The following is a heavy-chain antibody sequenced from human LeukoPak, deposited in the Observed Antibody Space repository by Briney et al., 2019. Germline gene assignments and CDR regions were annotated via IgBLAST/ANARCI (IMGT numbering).Heavy chain of an antibody. V-gene: IGHV3-33*08. J-gene: IGHJ4*02. CDR2: IWYDGSNK. CDR1: GFTFSSYA. CDR3: ARGHSGYDPEYYFDY. Sequence: GRSLRLSCAASGFTFSSYAMHWVRQAPGKGLEWVAVIWYDGSNKYYADSVKGRFTISRDNSKNTLYLQMNSLRAEDTAVYYCARGHSGYDPEYYFDYWGQGTLVTVSS. D-gene: IGHD5-12*01.